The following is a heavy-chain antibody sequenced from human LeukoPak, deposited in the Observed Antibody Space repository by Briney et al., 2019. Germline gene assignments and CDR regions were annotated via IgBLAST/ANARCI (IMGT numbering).Heavy chain of an antibody. V-gene: IGHV1-2*02. D-gene: IGHD6-19*01. CDR1: GYTFTGYY. CDR3: ARDQQWRLSNWFDP. J-gene: IGHJ5*02. CDR2: ISPNSGGT. Sequence: ASVKVSCKASGYTFTGYYMHWVRQAPGQGLEWMGWISPNSGGTNYAQKFQGRVTMTRDTSISTAYMELSRLRSDDTAVYYCARDQQWRLSNWFDPWGQGTLVTVSS.